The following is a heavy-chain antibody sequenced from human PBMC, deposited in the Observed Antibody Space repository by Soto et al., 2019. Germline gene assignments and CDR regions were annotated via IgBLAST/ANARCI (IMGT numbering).Heavy chain of an antibody. J-gene: IGHJ1*01. CDR1: GGSISSYY. CDR2: IYYSGST. D-gene: IGHD6-19*01. Sequence: SETLSLTCTVSGGSISSYYWSWIRQPPGKGLEWIGYIYYSGSTNYNPSLKSRVTISVDTSKNQFSLKLSSVTAADTAVYYCARAAPFPGSSGWGYFQHWGQGTLVTVSS. V-gene: IGHV4-59*01. CDR3: ARAAPFPGSSGWGYFQH.